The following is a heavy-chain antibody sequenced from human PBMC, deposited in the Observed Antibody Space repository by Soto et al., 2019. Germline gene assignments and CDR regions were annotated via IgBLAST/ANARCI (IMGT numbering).Heavy chain of an antibody. V-gene: IGHV4-30-2*01. J-gene: IGHJ5*02. Sequence: QLQLQESGSGLVKPSQTLSLTCAVSGGSISSGGYSWSWIRQPPGKGLEWIGYISHSGSTYYNPSLKSRVTISLDRSQNPFSRKLSSVTAADTAVYYCARWFDPWGQGTLVTVSS. CDR1: GGSISSGGYS. CDR3: ARWFDP. CDR2: ISHSGST.